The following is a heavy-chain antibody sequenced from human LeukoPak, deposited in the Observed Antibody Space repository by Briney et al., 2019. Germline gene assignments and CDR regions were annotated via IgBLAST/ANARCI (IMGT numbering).Heavy chain of an antibody. Sequence: GGSLRLSCAASGFIFSNYWMSWVRQAPGKGLEWVANIKQDGSEKYYVGSVKGRFTISRDNADNSLYLQMNSLRAEDTAVYYCARLRTFDYWGQGTLVTVSS. D-gene: IGHD1-14*01. CDR2: IKQDGSEK. CDR1: GFIFSNYW. J-gene: IGHJ4*02. CDR3: ARLRTFDY. V-gene: IGHV3-7*03.